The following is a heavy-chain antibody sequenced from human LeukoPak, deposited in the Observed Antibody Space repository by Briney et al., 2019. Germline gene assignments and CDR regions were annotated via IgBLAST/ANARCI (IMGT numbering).Heavy chain of an antibody. J-gene: IGHJ3*02. Sequence: SETLSLTCTVSGGSISSNYWSWIRQPPGQGLEWMGYIYYSGSTNYNPSLKSRVTISVDTSKNQFSLKLSSVTAADTAVYYCARVSYCSGGSCYSGAFDIWGQGTMVTVSS. CDR3: ARVSYCSGGSCYSGAFDI. CDR2: IYYSGST. CDR1: GGSISSNY. V-gene: IGHV4-59*01. D-gene: IGHD2-15*01.